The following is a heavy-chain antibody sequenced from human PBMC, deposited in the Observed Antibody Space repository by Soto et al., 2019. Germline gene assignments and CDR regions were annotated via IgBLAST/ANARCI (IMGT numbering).Heavy chain of an antibody. J-gene: IGHJ4*02. Sequence: EVQLVESGGDLVQPGGSLRLSCATSGFTLNDYYISWVRQVPGKGLEWVGNIKGDGSDPHYVDSVKGRFTISRDNAENLIYLQMNHLRVEDTAMYYCARDPVTEDWGQGTPVTVSS. CDR3: ARDPVTED. CDR2: IKGDGSDP. CDR1: GFTLNDYY. V-gene: IGHV3-7*03.